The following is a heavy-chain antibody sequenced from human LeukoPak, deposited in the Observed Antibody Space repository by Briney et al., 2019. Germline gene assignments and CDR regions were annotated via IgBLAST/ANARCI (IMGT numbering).Heavy chain of an antibody. J-gene: IGHJ4*02. CDR1: GGSISSSSYY. CDR2: IYYSGST. V-gene: IGHV4-39*07. Sequence: PSETLSLTCTVSGGSISSSSYYWGWLRQPPGKGLEWIGIIYYSGSTYYNPSLKSRVTISVDTSKNQFSLKLSSVTAADTAVYYCARVKEWELSPVFDYWGQGTLVTVSS. CDR3: ARVKEWELSPVFDY. D-gene: IGHD1-26*01.